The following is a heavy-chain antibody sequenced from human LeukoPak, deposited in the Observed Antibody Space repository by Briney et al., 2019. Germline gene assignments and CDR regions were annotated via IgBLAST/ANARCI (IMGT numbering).Heavy chain of an antibody. J-gene: IGHJ4*02. Sequence: ASVKVSCKVSGYTHTELSMHWVRQAPGKGLEWMGGFDPEDGETIYAQKFQGRVTMTKDTSTDTAYMELSSLRSEDTAVYYCATGAPLYSSGWYDLDYWGQGTLVTVSS. CDR3: ATGAPLYSSGWYDLDY. CDR2: FDPEDGET. D-gene: IGHD6-19*01. CDR1: GYTHTELS. V-gene: IGHV1-24*01.